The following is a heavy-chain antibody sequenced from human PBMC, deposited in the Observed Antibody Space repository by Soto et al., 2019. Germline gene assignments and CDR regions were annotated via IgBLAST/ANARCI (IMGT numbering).Heavy chain of an antibody. V-gene: IGHV1-3*01. Sequence: ASVRVSCKASGYTFTNYAVHWVRQAPGQRLEWMGWINAGNGNTRFSQNLQGRVTITRDTSARTVYMELSSLRSEDTAVYYCARGHLAVVPVASWFYYMDVWGKGTTVTVSS. J-gene: IGHJ6*03. CDR3: ARGHLAVVPVASWFYYMDV. CDR2: INAGNGNT. D-gene: IGHD2-2*01. CDR1: GYTFTNYA.